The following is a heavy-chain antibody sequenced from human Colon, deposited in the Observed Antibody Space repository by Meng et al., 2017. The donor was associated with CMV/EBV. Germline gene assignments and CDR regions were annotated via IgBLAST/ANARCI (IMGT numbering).Heavy chain of an antibody. CDR3: ARQSTNSAYDS. J-gene: IGHJ5*01. V-gene: IGHV3-21*06. CDR1: GFTFSDFG. CDR2: ITYGGTYI. Sequence: ESLKISCATSGFTFSDFGMNWVRQAPGKGLEWVSSITYGGTYITYSDSVQGRFTISRDNTMNSLYLQMNNLRAEDTAVYYCARQSTNSAYDSWGQGTLVTVSS. D-gene: IGHD1-1*01.